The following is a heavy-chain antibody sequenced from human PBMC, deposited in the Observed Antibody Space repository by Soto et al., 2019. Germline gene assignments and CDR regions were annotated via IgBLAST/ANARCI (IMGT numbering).Heavy chain of an antibody. CDR1: GGSISSYY. CDR2: IYYSGST. V-gene: IGHV4-59*08. Sequence: PWETLSLTCTVSGGSISSYYWSWIRQPPGKGLEWIGYIYYSGSTNYNPSLKSRVTISVDTSKNQFSLKVSSVTAADTAVYYCARPDSSSWAASFDSWGQGTLVTVSS. J-gene: IGHJ4*02. CDR3: ARPDSSSWAASFDS. D-gene: IGHD2-15*01.